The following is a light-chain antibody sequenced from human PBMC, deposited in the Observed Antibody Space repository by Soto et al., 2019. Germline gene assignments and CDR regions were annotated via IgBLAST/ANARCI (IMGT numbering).Light chain of an antibody. CDR1: QSVSSNF. CDR2: GAS. V-gene: IGKV3-20*01. Sequence: EIVLTQSPGTLSLSPGERATLSCRASQSVSSNFLAWYQQKPGQAPRLLIYGASTRATGIPDRFSGSGSGTAFPLTVSRLEPEDFAVCSCQQYNSSPRTFGQGTKVDI. CDR3: QQYNSSPRT. J-gene: IGKJ1*01.